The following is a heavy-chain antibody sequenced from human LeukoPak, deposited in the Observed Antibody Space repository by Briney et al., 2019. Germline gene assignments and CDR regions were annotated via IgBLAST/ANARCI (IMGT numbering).Heavy chain of an antibody. Sequence: GGSLRLSCAASGFTFSTYAMSWVRHGPGKGLEWVSVISGTGYTTFYGDSVKGRFTISRDNSKNTLYLQVSSLRADDTAVYYCAKDPTVTTYNWFDPWGQGTLVTVSS. CDR1: GFTFSTYA. V-gene: IGHV3-23*01. J-gene: IGHJ5*02. CDR3: AKDPTVTTYNWFDP. CDR2: ISGTGYTT. D-gene: IGHD4-17*01.